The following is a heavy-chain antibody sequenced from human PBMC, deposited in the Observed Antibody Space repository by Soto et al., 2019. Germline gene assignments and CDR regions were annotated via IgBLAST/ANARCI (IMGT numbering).Heavy chain of an antibody. D-gene: IGHD3-10*01. CDR3: ARGLPYRMVRGVMDY. CDR1: GGSISSGDYY. J-gene: IGHJ4*02. V-gene: IGHV4-30-4*01. Sequence: SETLSLTCTVSGGSISSGDYYWSWIRQPPGKGLEWIGYIYYSGNTYYNPSLKSRVTISVDTSKNQFSLKLSSVTAADTAVYYCARGLPYRMVRGVMDYWGQGTLVTVSS. CDR2: IYYSGNT.